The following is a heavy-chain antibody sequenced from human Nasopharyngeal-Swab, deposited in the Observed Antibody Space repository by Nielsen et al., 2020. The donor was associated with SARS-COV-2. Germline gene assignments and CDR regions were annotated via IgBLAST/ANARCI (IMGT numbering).Heavy chain of an antibody. D-gene: IGHD6-13*01. V-gene: IGHV1-46*01. J-gene: IGHJ4*02. CDR2: INPSGGST. CDR3: ATLFAIAAAGTGFDY. Sequence: WVRQAPGQGLEWMGIINPSGGSTSYAQKFQGRVTMTRDTSTSTAYMELSSLRSEDTAVYYCATLFAIAAAGTGFDYWGQGTLVTVSS.